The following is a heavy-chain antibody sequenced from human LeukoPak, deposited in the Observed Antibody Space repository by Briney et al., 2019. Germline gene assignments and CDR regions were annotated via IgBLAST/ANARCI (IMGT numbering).Heavy chain of an antibody. J-gene: IGHJ4*02. D-gene: IGHD6-13*01. CDR1: GFTFSSYG. CDR3: AIDQQQLGHGDIDY. V-gene: IGHV3-30*03. Sequence: GGSLRLSCAASGFTFSSYGMHWVRQAPGKGLEWVAVISYDGSNKYYADSVKGRFTISRDNSKNTLYLQMNSLRAEDTAVYYCAIDQQQLGHGDIDYWGQGTLVAVSS. CDR2: ISYDGSNK.